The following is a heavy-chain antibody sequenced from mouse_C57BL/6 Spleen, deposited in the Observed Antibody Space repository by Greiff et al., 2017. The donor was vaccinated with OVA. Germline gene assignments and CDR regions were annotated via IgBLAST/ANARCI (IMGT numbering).Heavy chain of an antibody. D-gene: IGHD1-1*01. CDR3: APSSYYYGSSKFAY. J-gene: IGHJ3*01. Sequence: EVKLQQSGAELVRPGASVKLSCTASGFNIKDDYMHWVKQRPEQGLEWIGWIDPENGDTEYASKFQGKATITADTSSNTAYLQLSSLTSEDTAVYYCAPSSYYYGSSKFAYWGQGTLVTVSA. CDR2: IDPENGDT. CDR1: GFNIKDDY. V-gene: IGHV14-4*01.